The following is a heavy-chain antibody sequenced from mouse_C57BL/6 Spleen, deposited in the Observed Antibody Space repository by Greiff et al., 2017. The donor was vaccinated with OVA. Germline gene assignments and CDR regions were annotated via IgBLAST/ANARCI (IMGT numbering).Heavy chain of an antibody. D-gene: IGHD4-1*02. J-gene: IGHJ2*01. Sequence: QVQLQQSGAELVRPGASVKLSCKASGYTFTDYYINLVKPRPGQGLEWIARIYPGSGNTYYNEKFKGKATLTAEKSSSTAYMQLSSLTSEDSAVYFCAREGYSTGPDYWGQGTTLTVSS. V-gene: IGHV1-76*01. CDR3: AREGYSTGPDY. CDR2: IYPGSGNT. CDR1: GYTFTDYY.